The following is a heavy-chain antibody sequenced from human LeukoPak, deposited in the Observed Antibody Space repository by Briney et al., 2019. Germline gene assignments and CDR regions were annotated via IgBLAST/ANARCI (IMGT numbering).Heavy chain of an antibody. CDR2: IYFGGTT. J-gene: IGHJ4*02. V-gene: IGHV4-39*01. CDR1: SISISDSNCF. CDR3: ARLRRVRGGRMEFGY. D-gene: IGHD3-10*01. Sequence: SETLSLTCTVSSISISDSNCFWGWIRQPPGKGLQWIGSIYFGGTTYYNAPLKSRVTLSVDTSKNLFSLTLASVTAADTAIYYCARLRRVRGGRMEFGYWGQGTLVTVSS.